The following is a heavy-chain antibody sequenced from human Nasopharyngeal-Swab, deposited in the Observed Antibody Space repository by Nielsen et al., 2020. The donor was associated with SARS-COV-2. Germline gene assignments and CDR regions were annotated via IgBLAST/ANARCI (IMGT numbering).Heavy chain of an antibody. V-gene: IGHV3-7*04. CDR3: ARAGTKGSVDY. CDR2: INEDGSEK. D-gene: IGHD2-15*01. CDR1: GFTFSSDW. Sequence: EALKISCAASGFTFSSDWMRWVRQAPGKGLEWVANINEDGSEKYCVDSVEGRFTVSRDNAKNSLYLQMNSLTAEDTSVYYCARAGTKGSVDYWGQGTLVTVSS. J-gene: IGHJ4*02.